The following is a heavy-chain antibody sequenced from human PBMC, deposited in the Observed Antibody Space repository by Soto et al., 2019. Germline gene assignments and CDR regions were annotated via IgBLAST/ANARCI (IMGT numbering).Heavy chain of an antibody. CDR1: GFTFSSYA. Sequence: EVQLLESGGGLVQPGGSLRLSCAASGFTFSSYAMNWVRQGPGKGLEWVSVISGSGGSTYYADSVKGRFTISRDNSKNTQYLQMKRLRAVDTAVYCCACRGRGRSLDCWGQGALGTLSS. J-gene: IGHJ4*02. V-gene: IGHV3-23*01. CDR3: ACRGRGRSLDC. D-gene: IGHD5-12*01. CDR2: ISGSGGST.